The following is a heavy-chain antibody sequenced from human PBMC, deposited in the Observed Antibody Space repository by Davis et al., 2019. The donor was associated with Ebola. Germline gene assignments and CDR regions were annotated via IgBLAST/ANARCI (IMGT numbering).Heavy chain of an antibody. CDR3: ARAIGGRGGWFDP. CDR2: IYYSGST. V-gene: IGHV4-39*07. Sequence: SETLFLTCTVSGGSISSSSYYWGWIRQPPGKGLEWIGSIYYSGSTYYNPSLKSRVTLSVDTSKNQFSLKLSSVTAADTAVYYCARAIGGRGGWFDPWGQGTLVTVSS. J-gene: IGHJ5*02. D-gene: IGHD3-16*01. CDR1: GGSISSSSYY.